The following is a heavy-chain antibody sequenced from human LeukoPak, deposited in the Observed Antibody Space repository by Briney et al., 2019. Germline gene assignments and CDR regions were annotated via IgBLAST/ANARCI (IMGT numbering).Heavy chain of an antibody. CDR2: ISAYNGNT. V-gene: IGHV1-18*01. Sequence: ASVKVSCKASGYTFTGYGISWVRQAPGQGLEWMGWISAYNGNTNYAQKLQGRVTMTTDTSTSTAYMELRSLRSDDTAVYYCARERYGPASGKYHYYMDVWGKGTTVTISS. CDR3: ARERYGPASGKYHYYMDV. CDR1: GYTFTGYG. J-gene: IGHJ6*03. D-gene: IGHD3-3*01.